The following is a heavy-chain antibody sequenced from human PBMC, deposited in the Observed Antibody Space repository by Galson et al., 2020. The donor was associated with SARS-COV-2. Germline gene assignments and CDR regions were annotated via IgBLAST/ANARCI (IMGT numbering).Heavy chain of an antibody. Sequence: TLSLTCTVSGGSISSVGYYWTWIRQHPGKGLEWIGYISISGRTYYNPSLKSRVTISLDTSKNQFSLNLNSVTPADTAVYYCARELLSSHNFDYWGQGTLITVSS. J-gene: IGHJ4*02. CDR1: GGSISSVGYY. CDR3: ARELLSSHNFDY. CDR2: ISISGRT. V-gene: IGHV4-31*03. D-gene: IGHD1-26*01.